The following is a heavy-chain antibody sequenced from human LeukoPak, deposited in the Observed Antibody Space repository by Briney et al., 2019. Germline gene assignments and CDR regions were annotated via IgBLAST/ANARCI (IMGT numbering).Heavy chain of an antibody. Sequence: GGSLRLSCVASGYTFSSYSINWVRQAPGKGLEWVSSISVRSNYIYYADSVRGRFSISRNDARDSLYLQMNSLRAEDTAVYYCVRLRRNSDTSGFYYYYDFWGQGTLVTVSP. CDR3: VRLRRNSDTSGFYYYYDF. D-gene: IGHD3-22*01. CDR1: GYTFSSYS. V-gene: IGHV3-21*01. J-gene: IGHJ4*02. CDR2: ISVRSNYI.